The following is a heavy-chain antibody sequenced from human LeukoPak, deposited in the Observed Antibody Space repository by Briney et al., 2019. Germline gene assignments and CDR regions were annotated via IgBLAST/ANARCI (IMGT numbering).Heavy chain of an antibody. CDR1: GFTFSRYA. D-gene: IGHD3-10*01. Sequence: PGKSLRLSCAASGFTFSRYAVHWVRQAPGKGLEWVSVIYSGGSTYYADSVKGRFTISRDNSKNTLYLQMNSLRTEDTAVYYCARGDYYGSGGYYSAYYYGMDVWGQGTTVTVSS. V-gene: IGHV3-66*02. J-gene: IGHJ6*02. CDR3: ARGDYYGSGGYYSAYYYGMDV. CDR2: IYSGGST.